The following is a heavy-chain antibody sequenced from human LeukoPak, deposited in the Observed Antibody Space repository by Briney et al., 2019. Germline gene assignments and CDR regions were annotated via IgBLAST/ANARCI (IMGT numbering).Heavy chain of an antibody. CDR1: GFIFSSYW. D-gene: IGHD3-22*01. Sequence: GGSLRLSCAASGFIFSSYWMSWVRQAPGKGLEWVAVIWYDGTNRYYVDSVRGRFTISRDNSKNTLYLQMNSLRAEDTAVYYCARGGHDYYDRSGYYYMSAFDIWGQGTMVTVSS. CDR3: ARGGHDYYDRSGYYYMSAFDI. J-gene: IGHJ3*02. V-gene: IGHV3-33*08. CDR2: IWYDGTNR.